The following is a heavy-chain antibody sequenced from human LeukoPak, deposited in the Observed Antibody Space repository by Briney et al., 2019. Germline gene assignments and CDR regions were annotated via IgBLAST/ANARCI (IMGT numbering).Heavy chain of an antibody. J-gene: IGHJ4*02. CDR2: ISYDGSNK. D-gene: IGHD6-13*01. CDR3: AKDPGGSSSCIDY. V-gene: IGHV3-30*18. Sequence: GGSLRLSCAASGFTFSSYGMHWVRQAPGKGLDWVAVISYDGSNKYYADSVKGRFTISRDNSKNTLYLQMNSLRAEDTAVYYCAKDPGGSSSCIDYWGQGTLVTVSS. CDR1: GFTFSSYG.